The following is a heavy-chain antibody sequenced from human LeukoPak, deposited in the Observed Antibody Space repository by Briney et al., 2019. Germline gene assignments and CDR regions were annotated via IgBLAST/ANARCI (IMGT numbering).Heavy chain of an antibody. CDR2: INSDSGFT. CDR1: GYTFTGYY. Sequence: ASVKVSCKASGYTFTGYYMNWVRQAPGQGLEWMGWINSDSGFTKYAQKFQGRVTMTRDTSITTVYMDLTRLTSDDKAVDYCARNFDMMEFDPWGQGTLVAVSS. CDR3: ARNFDMMEFDP. D-gene: IGHD3-9*01. J-gene: IGHJ5*02. V-gene: IGHV1-2*02.